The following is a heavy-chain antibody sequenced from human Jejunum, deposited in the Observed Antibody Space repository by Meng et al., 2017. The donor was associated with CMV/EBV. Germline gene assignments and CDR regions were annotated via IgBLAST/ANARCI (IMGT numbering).Heavy chain of an antibody. J-gene: IGHJ3*01. Sequence: CCGACGFALTNCWMGWVRRGPGKGLEWVANIKQDGGEKNYADSVKGRFSVFRDNANNSLYLQMNYLGVDDTAVYFCAAYMKEAFDLWGQGTMVTVSS. V-gene: IGHV3-7*01. D-gene: IGHD2-21*01. CDR3: AAYMKEAFDL. CDR1: GFALTNCW. CDR2: IKQDGGEK.